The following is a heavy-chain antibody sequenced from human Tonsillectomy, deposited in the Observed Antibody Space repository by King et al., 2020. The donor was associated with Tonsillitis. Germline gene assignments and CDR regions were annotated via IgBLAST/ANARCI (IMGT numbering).Heavy chain of an antibody. V-gene: IGHV5-51*01. J-gene: IGHJ4*02. D-gene: IGHD6-19*01. Sequence: QLVQSGAEVKKPGESLKISCKGSGYTFTNYWIGWVRQVPGKGLEWMGIIYPADSDTRYSPSFQGQVTISVDKSISTAYLQWSSLKASDTAMYYCARRGPVEVAGDPAGDYWGQGTLVTVSS. CDR3: ARRGPVEVAGDPAGDY. CDR1: GYTFTNYW. CDR2: IYPADSDT.